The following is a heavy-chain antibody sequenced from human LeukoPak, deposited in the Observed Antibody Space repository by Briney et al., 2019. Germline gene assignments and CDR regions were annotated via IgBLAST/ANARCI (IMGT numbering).Heavy chain of an antibody. J-gene: IGHJ6*03. V-gene: IGHV4-38-2*02. CDR2: IYRSGST. CDR3: ARTGAGYYYYYMDV. D-gene: IGHD1-26*01. CDR1: GYSISSGYY. Sequence: SETLSLTCIVSGYSISSGYYWGWIRQPPGKGLEWIGTIYRSGSTYSNPSLRGRVTISVDTSKNQFSLKLSSVTAADTAVYYCARTGAGYYYYYMDVWGKGTTVTVSS.